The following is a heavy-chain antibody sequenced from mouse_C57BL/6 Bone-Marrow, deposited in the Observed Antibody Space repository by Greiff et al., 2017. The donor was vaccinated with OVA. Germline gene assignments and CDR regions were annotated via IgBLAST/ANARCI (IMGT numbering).Heavy chain of an antibody. D-gene: IGHD1-1*01. V-gene: IGHV1-55*01. CDR3: ARGDTTVVSKRAWFAY. Sequence: VQLQQPGAELVKPGASVKMSCKASGYTFTSYWLTWVKQRPGQGLEWIGDIDPGSGSTNYNEKFKSKATLTVDTSSSTAYMQLSSLTSEDSAGYYGARGDTTVVSKRAWFAYWGQGTLVTVSA. CDR2: IDPGSGST. CDR1: GYTFTSYW. J-gene: IGHJ3*01.